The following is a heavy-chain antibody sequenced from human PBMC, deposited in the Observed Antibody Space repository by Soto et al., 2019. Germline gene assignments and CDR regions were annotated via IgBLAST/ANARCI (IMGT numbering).Heavy chain of an antibody. J-gene: IGHJ5*02. CDR1: VASLSDNY. CDR3: ARRRGEFDD. D-gene: IGHD2-21*01. Sequence: PSETLSLTCAVYVASLSDNYCTWRRPPPGKGLEWIGESNHSGNTNYNPSLTSRVTISIDTSNNQLSLNLRSVSAADPAVYYCARRRGEFDDWGQGTPVTVSS. CDR2: SNHSGNT. V-gene: IGHV4-34*01.